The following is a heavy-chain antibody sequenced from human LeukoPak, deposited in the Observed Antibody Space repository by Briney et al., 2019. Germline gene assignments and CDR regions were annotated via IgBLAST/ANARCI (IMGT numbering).Heavy chain of an antibody. J-gene: IGHJ6*02. CDR2: ISYDGSNK. CDR1: GFTFSSYA. CDR3: AREPGLTYGIDV. V-gene: IGHV3-30*04. Sequence: PGRSLRLSCAASGFTFSSYAMHWVRQAPGKGLEWVAVISYDGSNKYYADSVKGRFTISRDNSKNTLYLQMNSLRAEDTAVYYYAREPGLTYGIDVWGQGTTVTVSS.